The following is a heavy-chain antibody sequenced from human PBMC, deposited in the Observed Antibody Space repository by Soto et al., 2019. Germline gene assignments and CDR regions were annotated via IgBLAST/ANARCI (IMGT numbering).Heavy chain of an antibody. CDR1: GGSISSYY. CDR2: IYYSGST. CDR3: ARRRSNYYDSSCYYYPPDAFDI. J-gene: IGHJ3*02. D-gene: IGHD3-22*01. V-gene: IGHV4-59*08. Sequence: TLSLTCTVSGGSISSYYWSWIRQPPGKGLEWIGYIYYSGSTNYNPSLKSRVTISVDTSKNQFSLKLSSVTAADTAVYYCARRRSNYYDSSCYYYPPDAFDIWGQGTMVTVSS.